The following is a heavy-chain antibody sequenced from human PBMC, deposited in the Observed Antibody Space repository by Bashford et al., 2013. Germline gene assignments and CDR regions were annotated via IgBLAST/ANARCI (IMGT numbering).Heavy chain of an antibody. J-gene: IGHJ4*02. CDR3: YFLVCESLTIPVT. D-gene: IGHD2-21*01. V-gene: IGHV4-59*01. Sequence: SETLSLTYTVSSDSINTYYWTRIRQPPGKGLGWIGYIFYRGSTKSNPSLKSRVTISVDTSKNQFSLKLSSVTAADTVRFLAYFLVCESLTIPVTWGQRALVTVSS. CDR2: IFYRGST. CDR1: SDSINTYY.